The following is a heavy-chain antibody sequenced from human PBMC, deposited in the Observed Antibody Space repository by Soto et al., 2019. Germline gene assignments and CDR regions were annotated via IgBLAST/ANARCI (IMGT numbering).Heavy chain of an antibody. D-gene: IGHD3-22*01. Sequence: EVQLLESGGGLVQPGGSLRLSCAASGFTFSSDAMSWVRQAPGKGLEWVSAISGSGGSTYYADSVKGRFTISRDNSKNTLYLQMNSLRAEDTAVYYCAKDTTYYYDSSGYFGYWGQGTLVTVSS. V-gene: IGHV3-23*01. CDR1: GFTFSSDA. CDR2: ISGSGGST. CDR3: AKDTTYYYDSSGYFGY. J-gene: IGHJ4*02.